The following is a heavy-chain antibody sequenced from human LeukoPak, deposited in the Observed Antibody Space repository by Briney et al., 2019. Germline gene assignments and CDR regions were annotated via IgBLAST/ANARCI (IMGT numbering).Heavy chain of an antibody. V-gene: IGHV3-21*01. CDR3: ARDSGSYFVDY. Sequence: GGSLRLSCAASGFTFSSYSMNWVRQAPGKGLEWVSSISSSSSYIYYADSVKGRFTISRDNAKNSLYLQMNSLRAEDTAVYYCARDSGSYFVDYWGQGTLVTVSS. D-gene: IGHD1-26*01. CDR2: ISSSSSYI. J-gene: IGHJ4*02. CDR1: GFTFSSYS.